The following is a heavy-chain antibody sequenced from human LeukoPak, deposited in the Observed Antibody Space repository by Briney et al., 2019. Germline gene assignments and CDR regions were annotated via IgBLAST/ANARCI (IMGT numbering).Heavy chain of an antibody. CDR2: IYYSGST. V-gene: IGHV4-31*02. J-gene: IGHJ5*02. CDR3: ARDSLPRYCSSTSCYSNWFDP. Sequence: YWSWIRQHPEKGLEWIGYIYYSGSTYYNPSLKSRVTISVDTSKNQFSLKLSSVTAADTAVYYCARDSLPRYCSSTSCYSNWFDPWGQGTLVTVSS. D-gene: IGHD2-2*01. CDR1: Y.